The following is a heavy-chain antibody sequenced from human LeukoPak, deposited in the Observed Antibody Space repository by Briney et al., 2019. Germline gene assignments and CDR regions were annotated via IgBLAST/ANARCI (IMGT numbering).Heavy chain of an antibody. Sequence: ASVKVSCKASGYTFTGYDMHWVRQAPGQGLEWMGWINPNSGGTDYAQQFQGRVTMTSDTSISTAYRELRRLRSDDTAVDLCGRGVVAATFYYYMDVWGKGTTVTVSS. CDR3: GRGVVAATFYYYMDV. J-gene: IGHJ6*03. CDR2: INPNSGGT. CDR1: GYTFTGYD. V-gene: IGHV1-2*02. D-gene: IGHD2-15*01.